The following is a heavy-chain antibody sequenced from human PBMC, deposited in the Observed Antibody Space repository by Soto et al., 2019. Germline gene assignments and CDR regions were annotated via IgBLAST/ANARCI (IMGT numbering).Heavy chain of an antibody. V-gene: IGHV6-1*01. Sequence: SQTLSLTCAISGDSVSSNTASWNWIRQSPSRGLEWLGRTYFRSKWYNDYAVSVKSRIIINPDTSNNQFSLQLNSVTPEDTAVYFCAKGDNLGPKTGYAFDPWGQGALVTVSS. CDR2: TYFRSKWYN. CDR3: AKGDNLGPKTGYAFDP. CDR1: GDSVSSNTAS. D-gene: IGHD5-12*01. J-gene: IGHJ5*02.